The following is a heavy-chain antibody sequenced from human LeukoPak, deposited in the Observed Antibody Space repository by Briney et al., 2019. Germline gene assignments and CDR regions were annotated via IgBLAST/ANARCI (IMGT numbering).Heavy chain of an antibody. CDR1: GGSISSSSYY. CDR3: ARTRYYYGSRSYGAPYYFDY. V-gene: IGHV4-39*01. Sequence: LETLSLTCTVSGGSISSSSYYWGWIRQPPERRLEWIGSIYYSGSTYYNPSLKSRVTISVDTSKNQFSLKLISVTAADTAVYYCARTRYYYGSRSYGAPYYFDYWGQGTLVTVSS. CDR2: IYYSGST. D-gene: IGHD3-10*01. J-gene: IGHJ4*02.